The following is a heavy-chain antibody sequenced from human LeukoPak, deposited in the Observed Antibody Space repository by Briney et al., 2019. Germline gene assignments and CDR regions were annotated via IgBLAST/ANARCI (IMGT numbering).Heavy chain of an antibody. J-gene: IGHJ4*02. CDR2: TYYRSKWYN. Sequence: SQTLSLTCAISGDSVSSNSAAWNWIRQSPSRGLEWLGRTYYRSKWYNDYAVSVKSRITINPDTSKNQFSLQLNSVTPEDTAAYYCARGPIHIAAAGPFDYWGQGTLVTVSS. CDR3: ARGPIHIAAAGPFDY. D-gene: IGHD6-13*01. V-gene: IGHV6-1*01. CDR1: GDSVSSNSAA.